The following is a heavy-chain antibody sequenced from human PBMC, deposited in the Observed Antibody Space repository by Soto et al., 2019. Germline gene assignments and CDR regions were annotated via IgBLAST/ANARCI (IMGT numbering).Heavy chain of an antibody. V-gene: IGHV1-2*04. J-gene: IGHJ6*03. CDR3: ARVGRHISSSEDYYCYYMDV. Sequence: QVQLVQSGAEVKNPGASVKVSCKASGYTFTGYYMHWVRQAPGQGLEWMGWINPNSGGTNYAQKFQGWVTMTRDTSISTAYMEMSRLRSDDTAVYYCARVGRHISSSEDYYCYYMDVWGKGTTVTVSS. CDR2: INPNSGGT. D-gene: IGHD6-6*01. CDR1: GYTFTGYY.